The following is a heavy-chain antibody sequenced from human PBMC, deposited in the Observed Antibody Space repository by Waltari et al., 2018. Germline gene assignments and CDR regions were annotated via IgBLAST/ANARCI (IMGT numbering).Heavy chain of an antibody. CDR2: ISDDGSNK. J-gene: IGHJ4*02. V-gene: IGHV3-30-3*01. CDR3: ARLEAVTFTFDY. CDR1: GFTFSSSA. Sequence: QVQLVESGGGVVKPGRSLRLSCAASGFTFSSSAMHWVRQAPGKGLGVLAVISDDGSNKDYADSVKCRFTISRDNSKNTLYLQMNSLRAEDTAVYYCARLEAVTFTFDYWGQGTLVTVSS. D-gene: IGHD4-17*01.